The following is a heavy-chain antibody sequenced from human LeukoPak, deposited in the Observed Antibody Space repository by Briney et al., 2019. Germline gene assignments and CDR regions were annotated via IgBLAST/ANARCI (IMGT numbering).Heavy chain of an antibody. CDR2: INHSGST. V-gene: IGHV4-34*01. CDR1: GGSFSGYY. D-gene: IGHD3-22*01. Sequence: SETLSLTCAVYGGSFSGYYWSWIRQPPGKGLEWIGEINHSGSTNYNPSLKSRVTISVDTSKNQFSLKLSSVTAADTAVYYCAREKRIVVVITTGGTDFDIWGQGTMVTVSS. J-gene: IGHJ3*02. CDR3: AREKRIVVVITTGGTDFDI.